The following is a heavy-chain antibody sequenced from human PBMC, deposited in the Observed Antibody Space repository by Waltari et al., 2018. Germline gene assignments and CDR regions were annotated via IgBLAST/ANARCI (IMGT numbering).Heavy chain of an antibody. CDR3: ARNSDYYYYYMDV. CDR1: GFTFSSYG. Sequence: VQLVESGGGVVQPGGSLRLSCAASGFTFSSYGMHWVRQAPGKGLEWVAFIRYDGSNKYYADSVKGRFTISRDNSKNTLYLQMNSLRAEDTAVYYCARNSDYYYYYMDVWGKGTTVTISS. D-gene: IGHD6-13*01. CDR2: IRYDGSNK. J-gene: IGHJ6*03. V-gene: IGHV3-30*02.